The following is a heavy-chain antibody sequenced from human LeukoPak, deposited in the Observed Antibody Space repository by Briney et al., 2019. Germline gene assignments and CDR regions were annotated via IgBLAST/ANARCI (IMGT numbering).Heavy chain of an antibody. J-gene: IGHJ4*02. CDR3: ARGDIVVVPAAYYFDY. V-gene: IGHV1-46*01. Sequence: GASVKVSCKACGYTFTSYYMHWVRQAPGQGLEGMGIINPSGGSTSYAQKFQGRVTMTRETSTSTVYMELSSLRSEDTAVYYCARGDIVVVPAAYYFDYSGQGTLVTVSS. D-gene: IGHD2-2*01. CDR1: GYTFTSYY. CDR2: INPSGGST.